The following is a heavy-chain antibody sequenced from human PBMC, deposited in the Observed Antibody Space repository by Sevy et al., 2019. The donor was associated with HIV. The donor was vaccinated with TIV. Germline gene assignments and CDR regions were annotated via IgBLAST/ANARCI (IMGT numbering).Heavy chain of an antibody. CDR3: ARGIRGGAFDI. J-gene: IGHJ3*02. CDR1: GFTFSSYS. CDR2: ISSSSSSI. D-gene: IGHD3-16*01. V-gene: IGHV3-48*01. Sequence: GGSLRLSCAASGFTFSSYSMNWVRQAPGKGLEWVSYISSSSSSIYYADSVKGGFTISRDNAKNSLYLQMNSLRAEDTAVYYCARGIRGGAFDIWGQGTMVTVSS.